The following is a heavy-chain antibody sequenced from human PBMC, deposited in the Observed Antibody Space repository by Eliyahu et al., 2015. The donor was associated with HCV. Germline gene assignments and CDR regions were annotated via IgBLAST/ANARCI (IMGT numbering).Heavy chain of an antibody. CDR1: XXSIXSSGYY. J-gene: IGHJ5*02. CDR2: IYDTGST. D-gene: IGHD2-2*01. V-gene: IGHV4-31*03. Sequence: QVQLQESGPGLMKPSQTLSLTCTXSXXSIXSSGYYWSWIRXHPGKGLEWIGYIYDTGSTSYXPSLKSRVTISVDTSKNQFSLKLRSVTAADTAVYYCARQYCSTTTCYNWFDPWGQGTLVTVSS. CDR3: ARQYCSTTTCYNWFDP.